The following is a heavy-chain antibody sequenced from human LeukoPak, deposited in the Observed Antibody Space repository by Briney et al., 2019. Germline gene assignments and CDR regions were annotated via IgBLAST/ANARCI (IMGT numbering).Heavy chain of an antibody. CDR1: GFTFSSYA. CDR2: ISGSGGST. CDR3: ARPFFEYSSSSSPRGTDY. J-gene: IGHJ4*02. Sequence: GGSLRLSCAASGFTFSSYAMSWVRQAPGEGLEWVSAISGSGGSTYYADSVKGRFTISRDNSKNTLYLQMNSLRAEDTAVYYCARPFFEYSSSSSPRGTDYWGQGTLVTVSS. D-gene: IGHD6-6*01. V-gene: IGHV3-23*01.